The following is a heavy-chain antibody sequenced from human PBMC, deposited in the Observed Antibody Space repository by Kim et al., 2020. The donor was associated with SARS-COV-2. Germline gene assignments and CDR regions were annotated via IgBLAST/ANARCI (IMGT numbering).Heavy chain of an antibody. J-gene: IGHJ3*02. V-gene: IGHV1-24*01. D-gene: IGHD3-16*01. CDR3: ATVISPGGFDAFDI. Sequence: AQKFQGRVTMTEDTSTDTAYMELSSLRSEDTAVYYCATVISPGGFDAFDIWGQGTMVTVSS.